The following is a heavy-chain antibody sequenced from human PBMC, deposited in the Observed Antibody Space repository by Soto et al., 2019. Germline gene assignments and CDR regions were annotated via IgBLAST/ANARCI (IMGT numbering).Heavy chain of an antibody. J-gene: IGHJ5*02. CDR2: IYYSGST. D-gene: IGHD2-21*02. CDR3: ARHPSDFWFDP. Sequence: QLQLQESGPGLVKPSETLSLTCTVSGGSIGSSSYFWGWIRQPPGKGLEWIGSIYYSGSTYYNPSPKLRXTXSXXPSMTQLSLRLSSVTAADTAVYYCARHPSDFWFDPWGQGTLVTVSS. V-gene: IGHV4-39*01. CDR1: GGSIGSSSYF.